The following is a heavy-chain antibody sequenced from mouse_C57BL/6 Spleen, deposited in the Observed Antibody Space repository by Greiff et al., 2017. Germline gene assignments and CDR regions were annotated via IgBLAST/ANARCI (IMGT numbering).Heavy chain of an antibody. J-gene: IGHJ2*01. CDR1: GFTFSSYG. Sequence: DVQLVESGGDLVKPGGSLKLSCAASGFTFSSYGMSWVRQTPDKRLEWVATISSGGSYTYYPDSVKGRFTISRDNAKNTLYLQMSSLKSEDTAMYYCARHGSSSYYFDYWGQGTTLTVSS. CDR2: ISSGGSYT. V-gene: IGHV5-6*01. CDR3: ARHGSSSYYFDY. D-gene: IGHD1-1*01.